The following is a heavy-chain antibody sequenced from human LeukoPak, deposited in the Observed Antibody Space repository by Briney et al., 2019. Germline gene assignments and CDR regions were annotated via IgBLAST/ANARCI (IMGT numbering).Heavy chain of an antibody. CDR1: GYFFTNYA. CDR2: INAGNGNT. J-gene: IGHJ3*02. CDR3: ARGRSGWDNAFDI. Sequence: RRASVKVSCKASGYFFTNYAMHWVRQAPGQRLEWMGWINAGNGNTKYSQKFQGRVTITRDTSATTAYMEMSSLRSEDTAVYYCARGRSGWDNAFDIWGQGTMVTVSS. V-gene: IGHV1-3*01. D-gene: IGHD6-19*01.